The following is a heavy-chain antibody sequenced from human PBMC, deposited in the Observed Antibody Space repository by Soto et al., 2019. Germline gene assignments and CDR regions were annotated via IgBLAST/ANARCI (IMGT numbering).Heavy chain of an antibody. V-gene: IGHV3-30*04. CDR2: ISPDGRNK. Sequence: GGSLRLSCAASGFTFSSYPMHWVRQAPGKGLEWVAVISPDGRNKYTGDSVRDRFTISRDNSKNTLDLQMNSLRVEDTAVYYCARPLHGSGFYWYYYYAMDVWGQGTTVTVSS. CDR1: GFTFSSYP. J-gene: IGHJ6*02. CDR3: ARPLHGSGFYWYYYYAMDV. D-gene: IGHD3-22*01.